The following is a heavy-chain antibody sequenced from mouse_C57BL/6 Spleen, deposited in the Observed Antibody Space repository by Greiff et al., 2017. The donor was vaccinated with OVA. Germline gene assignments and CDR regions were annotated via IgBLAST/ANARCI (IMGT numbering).Heavy chain of an antibody. Sequence: VQLVESGAELVKPGASVKISCKASGYAFSSYWMNWVKQRPGKGLEWIGQIYPGDGDTNYNGKFKGKATLTADKSSSTAYMQLSSLTSEDSAVYFCAREASDSSDYWGQGTTLTVSS. J-gene: IGHJ2*01. CDR3: AREASDSSDY. V-gene: IGHV1-80*01. D-gene: IGHD3-2*01. CDR2: IYPGDGDT. CDR1: GYAFSSYW.